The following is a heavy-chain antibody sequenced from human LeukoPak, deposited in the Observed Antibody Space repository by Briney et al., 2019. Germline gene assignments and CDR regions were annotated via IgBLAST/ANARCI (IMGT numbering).Heavy chain of an antibody. CDR3: GRKPSNGPKTGPCL. J-gene: IGHJ4*02. D-gene: IGHD3-9*01. V-gene: IGHV4-38-2*01. CDR2: IYHTGST. CDR1: GYSISSGYY. Sequence: PSETLSLTCGVSGYSISSGYYWGWIRDPPGKGLEWIGTIYHTGSTYYNPSLKSRVTMSMDTSKNQFSLKLTSVTAADTAVHYRGRKPSNGPKTGPCLWGQGTLVTVSS.